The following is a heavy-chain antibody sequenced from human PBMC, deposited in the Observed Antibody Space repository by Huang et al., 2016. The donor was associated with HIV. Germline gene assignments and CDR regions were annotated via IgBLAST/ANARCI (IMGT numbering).Heavy chain of an antibody. V-gene: IGHV3-21*01. D-gene: IGHD6-19*01. Sequence: EVQLVASGGGLVKPGGSLRLSCAASGFTFSSYSMNWVRQGPGKGLEWGSSISSSSINICYADSLKGRFTISRDNAKNSLYVQRNSLRAEDTAVYYCARVGGVAAGTFGTFDIWGQGTMVTVSS. CDR2: ISSSSINI. J-gene: IGHJ3*02. CDR3: ARVGGVAAGTFGTFDI. CDR1: GFTFSSYS.